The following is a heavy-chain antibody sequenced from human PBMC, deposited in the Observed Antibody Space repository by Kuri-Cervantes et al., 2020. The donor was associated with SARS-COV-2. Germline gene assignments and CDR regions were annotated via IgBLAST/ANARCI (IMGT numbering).Heavy chain of an antibody. CDR1: GGSFSGYY. CDR2: IYTSGSN. Sequence: SETLSLTCAVYGGSFSGYYWGWIRQPAGKGLEWIGRIYTSGSNNYNPSLKSRVTISVDTSKNQISLKLSSVTAADTAVYYCASVSSGWYVVGYWGQGTLVTVSS. D-gene: IGHD6-19*01. V-gene: IGHV4-59*10. J-gene: IGHJ4*02. CDR3: ASVSSGWYVVGY.